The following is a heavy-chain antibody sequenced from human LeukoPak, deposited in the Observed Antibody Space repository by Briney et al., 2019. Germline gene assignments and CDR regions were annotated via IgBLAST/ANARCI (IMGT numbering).Heavy chain of an antibody. CDR1: GFTFSSYA. Sequence: PGGSLRLSCAASGFTFSSYAMHWVRQAPGKGLEWVSVIYSGGSTYYADSVKGRFTISRDNSKNTLYLQMNSLRAEDTAVYYCAGLGYYGMDVWGQGTTVTVSS. V-gene: IGHV3-66*04. CDR3: AGLGYYGMDV. CDR2: IYSGGST. J-gene: IGHJ6*02.